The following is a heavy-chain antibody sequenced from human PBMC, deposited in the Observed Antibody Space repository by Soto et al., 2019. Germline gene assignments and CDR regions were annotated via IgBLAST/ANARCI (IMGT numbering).Heavy chain of an antibody. CDR1: GYTFTNYG. Sequence: ASVKVSCKASGYTFTNYGISWVRQAPGQGLEWMGWISAYNGNTDYAQKLQGRVTMTTNTSTSTAYMELSSLRSEDTAVYYCAREWLSDIVLVPAAMFGSQPQYNWFDPWGQG. V-gene: IGHV1-18*01. CDR2: ISAYNGNT. J-gene: IGHJ5*02. CDR3: AREWLSDIVLVPAAMFGSQPQYNWFDP. D-gene: IGHD2-2*01.